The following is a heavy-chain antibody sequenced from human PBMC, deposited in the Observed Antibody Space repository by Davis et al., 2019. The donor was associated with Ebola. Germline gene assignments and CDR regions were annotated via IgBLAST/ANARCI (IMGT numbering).Heavy chain of an antibody. CDR1: GFTFSSYW. CDR2: INSDGSST. CDR3: ARAGSGYPPYYFDY. Sequence: GESLKISCAASGFTFSSYWMHWVRQAPGKGLVWVSRINSDGSSTSYADSVKGRFTISRGNAKNTLYLQMNSLRAEDTAVYYCARAGSGYPPYYFDYWGQGTLVTVSS. V-gene: IGHV3-74*01. J-gene: IGHJ4*02. D-gene: IGHD3-22*01.